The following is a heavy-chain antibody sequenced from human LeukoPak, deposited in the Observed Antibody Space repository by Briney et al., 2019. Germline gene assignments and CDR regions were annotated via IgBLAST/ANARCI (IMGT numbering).Heavy chain of an antibody. D-gene: IGHD4-11*01. CDR2: IDPSDSYT. V-gene: IGHV5-10-1*01. CDR1: GYNFNSHW. CDR3: ARKMSLDNSNSRAFDY. Sequence: GESLKISCKTSGYNFNSHWISWVRQMPGEGLEWLGRIDPSDSYTNYNPSFQGHIIVSANSSISTAYLQWNSLRASDSGIYYCARKMSLDNSNSRAFDYWGQGTLVTVSS. J-gene: IGHJ4*02.